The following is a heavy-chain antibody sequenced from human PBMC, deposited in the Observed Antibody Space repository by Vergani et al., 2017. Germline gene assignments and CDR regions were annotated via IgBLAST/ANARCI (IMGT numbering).Heavy chain of an antibody. D-gene: IGHD3-9*01. Sequence: EVQLVESGGGLVQPGGSLRLSCAASGFTFSSYWMHWVRQAPGKGLVWVSRINSDGSSTSYADSVKGRFTISRDNAKNTLYLQMNSLRAEDTAVYYCARGGLLRYFDWLPPSYYYYYMDVWGKGTTVTVSS. CDR2: INSDGSST. CDR3: ARGGLLRYFDWLPPSYYYYYMDV. CDR1: GFTFSSYW. J-gene: IGHJ6*03. V-gene: IGHV3-74*01.